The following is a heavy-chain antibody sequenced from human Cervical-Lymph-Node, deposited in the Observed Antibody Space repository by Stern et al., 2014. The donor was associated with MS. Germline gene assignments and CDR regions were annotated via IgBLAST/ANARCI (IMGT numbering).Heavy chain of an antibody. CDR2: ISSSGSTI. V-gene: IGHV3-48*02. Sequence: EVQLVESGGGLVQPGGSLRLSCAASGFTFSSYCMNWVRQAPGKGLEWVSYISSSGSTIYYAESVKGRFTISRYNAKNSLYLQMNSLRDEDTAVYYCASSQGELGDWGQGTRVTVSS. CDR1: GFTFSSYC. J-gene: IGHJ4*02. D-gene: IGHD1-26*01. CDR3: ASSQGELGD.